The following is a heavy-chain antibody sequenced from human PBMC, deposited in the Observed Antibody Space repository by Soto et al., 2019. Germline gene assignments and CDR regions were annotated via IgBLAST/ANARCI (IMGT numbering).Heavy chain of an antibody. CDR3: ARAPILVGETTYENYFDY. CDR1: GGTLSNFV. V-gene: IGHV1-69*13. D-gene: IGHD2-21*01. J-gene: IGHJ4*02. Sequence: SLKVSCKGSGGTLSNFVISWVRQAPGQGLEWMGGNTPIFGTANYAQKFQGRVTIIADESTGTTYMELTSLRSEDTAVYYCARAPILVGETTYENYFDYWGQGTLVTVSS. CDR2: NTPIFGTA.